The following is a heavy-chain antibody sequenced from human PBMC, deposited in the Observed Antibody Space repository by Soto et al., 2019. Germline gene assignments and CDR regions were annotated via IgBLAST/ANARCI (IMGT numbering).Heavy chain of an antibody. CDR3: AREPVTSSSSWYSDY. V-gene: IGHV3-30-3*01. CDR1: GFTFSSYA. CDR2: ISYDGSNK. D-gene: IGHD6-13*01. Sequence: QVQLVESGGGAVQPGRSLRLSCAASGFTFSSYAMHWVRQAPGKGLEWVAVISYDGSNKYYADSVKGRFTISRDNSKNTLYLQMNSLRAEDTAVYYCAREPVTSSSSWYSDYWGQGTLVTVSS. J-gene: IGHJ4*02.